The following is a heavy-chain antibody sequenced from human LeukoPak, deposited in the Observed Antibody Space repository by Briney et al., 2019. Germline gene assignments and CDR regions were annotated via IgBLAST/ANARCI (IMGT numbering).Heavy chain of an antibody. CDR3: ARDGYSGSDAL. D-gene: IGHD5-12*01. Sequence: SETLSLTCTVSGGSISSYYWSWIRQPPGKGLEWIGYIYYSGSTNCNPSLKSRVTISVDTSKNQFSLKLSSVTAADTAVYYCARDGYSGSDALWGQGTLVTVSS. CDR2: IYYSGST. V-gene: IGHV4-59*01. CDR1: GGSISSYY. J-gene: IGHJ4*02.